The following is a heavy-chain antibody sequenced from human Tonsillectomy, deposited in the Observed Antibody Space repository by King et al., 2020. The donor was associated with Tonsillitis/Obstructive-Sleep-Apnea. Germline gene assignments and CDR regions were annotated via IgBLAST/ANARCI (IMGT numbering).Heavy chain of an antibody. D-gene: IGHD6-6*01. Sequence: VQLVESGGGLVQPGGSLRLSCAASGLTFSSYAMSWVRQAPGRGLEWVSSISGSGSETYYGDSVKGRFTISRDNSKDTRYLQMNSLRAEDTAVYYWTKRPGYSTSGAFDIWGQGTMVTVSS. V-gene: IGHV3-23*04. CDR3: TKRPGYSTSGAFDI. CDR1: GLTFSSYA. CDR2: ISGSGSET. J-gene: IGHJ3*02.